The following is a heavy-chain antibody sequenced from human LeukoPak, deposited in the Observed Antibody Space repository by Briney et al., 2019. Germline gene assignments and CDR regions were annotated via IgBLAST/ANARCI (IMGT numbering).Heavy chain of an antibody. V-gene: IGHV4-34*01. CDR1: DGSLGASC. D-gene: IGHD4-23*01. J-gene: IGHJ2*01. CDR3: ARGLGGGNSVYFDL. CDR2: VYHSGSA. Sequence: SETLSLTCGVYDGSLGASCWSWIRQPPGKGLEWIGEVYHSGSARYDPSLQSRVTISVDASKDQFSLKPSSVTAADTAVYYCARGLGGGNSVYFDLWGRGTLVTVSS.